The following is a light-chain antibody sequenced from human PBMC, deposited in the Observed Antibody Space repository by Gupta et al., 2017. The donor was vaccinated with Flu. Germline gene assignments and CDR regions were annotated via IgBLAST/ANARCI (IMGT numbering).Light chain of an antibody. V-gene: IGKV1-5*03. Sequence: PSTLSASVGDRVTITCRASQYISSWLAWYQQKPGKAPKLLIYKASSLESGVPSRFSGIGSGTEFSLTISSLQPDDFATYYCHQYDSYSMTFGQGTKLEVK. CDR2: KAS. CDR3: HQYDSYSMT. J-gene: IGKJ1*01. CDR1: QYISSW.